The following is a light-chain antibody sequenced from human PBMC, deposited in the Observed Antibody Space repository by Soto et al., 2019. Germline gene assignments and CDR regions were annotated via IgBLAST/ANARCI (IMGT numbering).Light chain of an antibody. CDR1: QSVSNN. CDR3: QQYNNWPPLT. J-gene: IGKJ4*01. Sequence: ERIMTQSPATLSVSPGESATLSCRASQSVSNNLAWYQQKPGQAPRLLIYGVSTRATGIPARFSGSGSETKFTLTISSLQYEDFAVYYCQQYNNWPPLTFGGGTKVDIK. V-gene: IGKV3-15*01. CDR2: GVS.